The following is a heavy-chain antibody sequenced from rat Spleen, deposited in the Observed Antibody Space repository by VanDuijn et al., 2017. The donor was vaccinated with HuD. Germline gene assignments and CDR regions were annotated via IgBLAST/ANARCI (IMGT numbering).Heavy chain of an antibody. CDR3: TRDSYRSYVSHY. CDR1: GFTFNNYG. CDR2: ITNTGGAT. J-gene: IGHJ2*01. Sequence: EVQLMESGRGLVQPGRSLKLSCVASGFTFNNYGMTWIRQAPGKGLEWVASITNTGGATYYPDSVKGRFTISRDTAKSTLYLQMNSLRSEDTATYYCTRDSYRSYVSHYWGQGVMVTVSS. D-gene: IGHD1-8*01. V-gene: IGHV5-31*01.